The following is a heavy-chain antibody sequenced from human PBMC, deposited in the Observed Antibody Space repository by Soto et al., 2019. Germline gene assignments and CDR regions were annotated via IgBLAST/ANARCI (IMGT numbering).Heavy chain of an antibody. CDR3: ARDRGPSSGYYPYWFDS. Sequence: HVQLVQSGAEVKKPGSSVKVSCKASGGTFSSYAITWVRQAPGQGLEWMGGIIPIFGTANYAQNFQARVTITADESTSTDYMELSSLRSEDTAVYYWARDRGPSSGYYPYWFDSWGQGTLVTVSS. D-gene: IGHD3-22*01. V-gene: IGHV1-69*12. CDR1: GGTFSSYA. J-gene: IGHJ5*01. CDR2: IIPIFGTA.